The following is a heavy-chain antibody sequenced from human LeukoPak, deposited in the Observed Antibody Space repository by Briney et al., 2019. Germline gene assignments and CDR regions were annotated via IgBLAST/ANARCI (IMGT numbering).Heavy chain of an antibody. V-gene: IGHV3-21*01. D-gene: IGHD1-7*01. Sequence: ETLSLTCAVYGGSFSAYYWSWVRQAPGKGLEWVSSISSSSSYIYYADSVKGRFTISRDNAKNSLYLQMNSLRAEDTAVYYCARDNWNFKTDYWGQGTLVTVSS. CDR2: ISSSSSYI. CDR3: ARDNWNFKTDY. CDR1: GGSFSAYY. J-gene: IGHJ4*02.